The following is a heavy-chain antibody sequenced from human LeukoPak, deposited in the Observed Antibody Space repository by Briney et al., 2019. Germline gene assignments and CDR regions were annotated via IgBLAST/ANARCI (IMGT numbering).Heavy chain of an antibody. CDR1: GYNFAGFY. CDR2: INPTSGGT. D-gene: IGHD2-2*01. V-gene: IGHV1-2*02. CDR3: ARGYCSTLSCYWGY. Sequence: ASVKVSCKASGYNFAGFYIHWVRQAPGKGLEWMGRINPTSGGTNYTQKFQGRVTMTGDPSISTAYMELTSLTSDDTAVYFCARGYCSTLSCYWGYWGQGTLVTVSS. J-gene: IGHJ4*02.